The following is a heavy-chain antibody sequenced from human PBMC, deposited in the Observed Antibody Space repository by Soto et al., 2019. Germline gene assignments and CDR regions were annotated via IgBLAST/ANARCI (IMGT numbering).Heavy chain of an antibody. J-gene: IGHJ4*02. Sequence: QVQLVESGGGVVQPGRSLRLSCAASGFTFSSYAMHWVRQAPGKGLEWVAVISYDGSNKYYADSVKGRFTSFRDNSKNTLYLQMNSLRAEDTAVYYCARDPHIAAAGTVDYWCQGTLVTVSS. CDR1: GFTFSSYA. D-gene: IGHD6-13*01. CDR3: ARDPHIAAAGTVDY. CDR2: ISYDGSNK. V-gene: IGHV3-30-3*01.